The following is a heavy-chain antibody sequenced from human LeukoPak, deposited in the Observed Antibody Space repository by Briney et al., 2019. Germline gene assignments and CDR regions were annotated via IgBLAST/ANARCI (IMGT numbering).Heavy chain of an antibody. CDR2: IYPGDSDT. V-gene: IGHV5-51*01. Sequence: GESLKISCKGSGYSFPNKWIGWVRQMPGKGLEWIGIIYPGDSDTRFGPSFQGQVTISADKSISTAYLQWSSLKASDTAMYYCARLGAYNWNDEIWFDPWGQGTLVTVSS. CDR3: ARLGAYNWNDEIWFDP. CDR1: GYSFPNKW. D-gene: IGHD1-20*01. J-gene: IGHJ5*02.